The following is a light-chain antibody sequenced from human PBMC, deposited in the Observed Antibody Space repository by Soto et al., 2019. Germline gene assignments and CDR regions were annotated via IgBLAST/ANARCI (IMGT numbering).Light chain of an antibody. J-gene: IGKJ2*01. CDR3: QQYDSSVSYT. V-gene: IGKV3-20*01. CDR1: QTVNSNY. CDR2: GAS. Sequence: VLTQSPGTLSLSPGERATLSCRASQTVNSNYLAWYQQKPGQAPRLLIYGASSRATGVPDRFSGSGSGTDVTLTISRLEPEDFAVYYCQQYDSSVSYTFGQGTKLEIK.